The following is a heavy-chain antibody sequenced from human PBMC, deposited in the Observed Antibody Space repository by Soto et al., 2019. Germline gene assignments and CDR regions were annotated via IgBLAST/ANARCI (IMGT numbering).Heavy chain of an antibody. CDR1: DYIFTTYG. CDR2: ISPYSNIT. V-gene: IGHV1-18*01. J-gene: IGHJ6*02. CDR3: ARNGERALGLTYYFCSGLDV. Sequence: ASVKVSCKASDYIFTTYGMSWVRQAPGQGLEWMGWISPYSNITNYAQKFQGRVTMTTETSTSTVYVELRSLRSDDTAMYYCARNGERALGLTYYFCSGLDVWGQGTLVTVSS. D-gene: IGHD3-10*01.